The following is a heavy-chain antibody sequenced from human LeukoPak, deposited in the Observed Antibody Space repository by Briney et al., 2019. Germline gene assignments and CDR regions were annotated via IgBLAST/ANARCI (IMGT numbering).Heavy chain of an antibody. CDR2: IKEDGSEK. CDR3: ARWAEANDY. J-gene: IGHJ4*02. V-gene: IGHV3-7*05. CDR1: GFTVSSNY. Sequence: GGSLRLSCAASGFTVSSNYMSWVRQAPGKGLEWVANIKEDGSEKYYVDSVKGRFTISRDNAKNSLYLQMNSLRAEDTAVYYCARWAEANDYWGQGTLVTVSS.